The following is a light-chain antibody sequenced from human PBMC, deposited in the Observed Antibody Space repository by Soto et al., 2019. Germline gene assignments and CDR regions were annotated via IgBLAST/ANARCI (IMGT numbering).Light chain of an antibody. CDR1: QSVSTTY. CDR2: GAS. V-gene: IGKV3-20*01. Sequence: IVVTHCPGTLSLSPGERATLSCRSSQSVSTTYLGWYQQKPGQAPRLLIYGASSRATGIPDRFSGSGSGTEFTLTISRLEPEDFAVYYCHQYGSSPFTFGGGTKVDIK. CDR3: HQYGSSPFT. J-gene: IGKJ4*01.